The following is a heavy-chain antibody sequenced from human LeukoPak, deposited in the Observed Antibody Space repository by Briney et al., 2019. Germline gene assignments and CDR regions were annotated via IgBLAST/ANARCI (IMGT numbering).Heavy chain of an antibody. J-gene: IGHJ6*02. Sequence: ASVKVSCKASGYTFTSYAMNWVRQAPGQGLEWMGWINTNTGNPTYAQGFTGLFVFSLDTSVSTAYLQISSLKAEDTAVYYCARGPHSSSWYWLAHHPSDMDVWGQGTTVTVSS. CDR1: GYTFTSYA. D-gene: IGHD6-13*01. CDR3: ARGPHSSSWYWLAHHPSDMDV. CDR2: INTNTGNP. V-gene: IGHV7-4-1*02.